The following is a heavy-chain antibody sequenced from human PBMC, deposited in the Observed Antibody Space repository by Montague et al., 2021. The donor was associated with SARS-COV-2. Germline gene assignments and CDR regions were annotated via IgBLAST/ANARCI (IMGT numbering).Heavy chain of an antibody. CDR1: GASISSYY. CDR2: TSHDDYT. Sequence: SETLSLTCTVSGASISSYYWTWIRQPPGKGLEWITYTSHDDYTTYNPSLKSRVAMSIDRSKSLLSLTMTSVTAADTAVYYCAGGGSKYGADAFDLWGQGTMVIVSA. CDR3: AGGGSKYGADAFDL. D-gene: IGHD2/OR15-2a*01. V-gene: IGHV4-59*12. J-gene: IGHJ3*01.